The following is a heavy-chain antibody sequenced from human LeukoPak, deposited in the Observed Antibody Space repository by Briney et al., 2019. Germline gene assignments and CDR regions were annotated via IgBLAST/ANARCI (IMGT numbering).Heavy chain of an antibody. Sequence: PGGSLRLSCAASGFTFSSYAMHWVRQAPGKGLEWVAVISYDGSNKYYADSVKGRFTISRDNSKNTLYLQMNSLRAEDTAVYYCARDVTPYYYDSSGYSLVGYWGQGTLVTVSS. CDR2: ISYDGSNK. CDR3: ARDVTPYYYDSSGYSLVGY. V-gene: IGHV3-30-3*01. CDR1: GFTFSSYA. J-gene: IGHJ4*02. D-gene: IGHD3-22*01.